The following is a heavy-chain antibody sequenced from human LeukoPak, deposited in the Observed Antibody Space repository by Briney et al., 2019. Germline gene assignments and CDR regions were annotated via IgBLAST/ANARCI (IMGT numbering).Heavy chain of an antibody. CDR3: ARSGGRDGYIFGY. V-gene: IGHV4-59*08. CDR2: FYYSGST. J-gene: IGHJ4*02. CDR1: GGSITSYY. D-gene: IGHD5-24*01. Sequence: SETLSLTCTVSGGSITSYYWSWIRQPPGKGLEWIGYFYYSGSTNYNPSLESRVTISVDTSRTHLYLKLSSVTAADTAVYYCARSGGRDGYIFGYWGPGTLVTVSS.